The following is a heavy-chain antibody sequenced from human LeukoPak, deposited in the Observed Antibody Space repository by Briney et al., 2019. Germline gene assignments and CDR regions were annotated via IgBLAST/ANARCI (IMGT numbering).Heavy chain of an antibody. CDR1: GGSISSYY. CDR3: ARDPAYCSSTSCYARGYFDY. Sequence: SETLSLTCTVSGGSISSYYWSWIRQPPGKGLEWIGYTYYSGSTNYNPSLKSRVTISVDTSKNQFSLKLSSVTAADTAVYYCARDPAYCSSTSCYARGYFDYWGQGTLVTVSS. J-gene: IGHJ4*02. CDR2: TYYSGST. V-gene: IGHV4-59*01. D-gene: IGHD2-2*01.